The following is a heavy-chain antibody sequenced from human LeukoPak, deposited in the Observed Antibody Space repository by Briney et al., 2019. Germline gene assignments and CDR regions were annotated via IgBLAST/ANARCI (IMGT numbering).Heavy chain of an antibody. CDR3: ARLGYCGSAWCLADY. D-gene: IGHD2-2*01. J-gene: IGHJ4*02. Sequence: SETLSLTCTVSGGSISSYYWSWIRQPPGKGLEWIGYIYYSGSTNYNPSLKSRVTISVDTSKNQFSLKLSSVTAADTAVYYCARLGYCGSAWCLADYWGQGTLVTVSS. CDR2: IYYSGST. V-gene: IGHV4-59*01. CDR1: GGSISSYY.